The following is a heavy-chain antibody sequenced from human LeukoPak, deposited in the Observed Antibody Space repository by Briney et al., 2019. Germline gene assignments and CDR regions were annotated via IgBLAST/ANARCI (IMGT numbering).Heavy chain of an antibody. D-gene: IGHD3-10*01. V-gene: IGHV3-7*01. J-gene: IGHJ4*02. CDR2: INQDGTEK. CDR1: GFIFTTYW. CDR3: AKVAKYYYGSETYYFFEY. Sequence: GGSLRLSCAASGFIFTTYWMSWVRQAPGKGLEWVANINQDGTEKFYVDSVKGRFSISRDNAKNSLYLQMNSLRVENTAVYYGAKVAKYYYGSETYYFFEYWGQGTPVTASS.